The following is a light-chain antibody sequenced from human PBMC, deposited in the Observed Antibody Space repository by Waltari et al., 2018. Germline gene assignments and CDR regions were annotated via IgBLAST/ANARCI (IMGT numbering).Light chain of an antibody. V-gene: IGKV3-15*01. CDR2: AAS. Sequence: IVMTQSPATLSLSPGERATLSCRASQSVADNIAWYQQKPGQAPRLLIYAASARATGIPARFTGSGSGTEFTLTNSSLQSEDFAVYFCQQYNRWPPITFGPGTKVEI. CDR1: QSVADN. J-gene: IGKJ3*01. CDR3: QQYNRWPPIT.